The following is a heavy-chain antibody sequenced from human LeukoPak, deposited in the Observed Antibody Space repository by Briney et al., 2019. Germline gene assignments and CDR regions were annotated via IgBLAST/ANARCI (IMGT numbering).Heavy chain of an antibody. CDR2: IRGSDGIT. CDR1: GFTFSSYA. Sequence: GGSLRLSCAASGFTFSSYAMSWVRQAPGKGLEWVSTIRGSDGITYYADYVKGRFTISRDNAKNTLYLQMNSLTTEDTAVYYCATAGKYRFDNWGQGILVTVSS. D-gene: IGHD6-19*01. V-gene: IGHV3-23*01. J-gene: IGHJ5*02. CDR3: ATAGKYRFDN.